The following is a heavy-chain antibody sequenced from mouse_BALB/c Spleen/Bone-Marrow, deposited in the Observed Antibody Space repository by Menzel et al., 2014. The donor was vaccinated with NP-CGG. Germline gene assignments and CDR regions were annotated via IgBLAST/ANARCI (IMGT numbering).Heavy chain of an antibody. CDR2: IYPGGGYT. J-gene: IGHJ4*01. V-gene: IGHV1-63*02. CDR1: GYTFTNYW. CDR3: ARDMITTRAMDY. Sequence: LVESGAELVRPGTSAKIFCKASGYTFTNYWLGWVKQRPGHGLEWIGDIYPGGGYTDYNEKFKGKATLTADTSSSTAYMQLSSLTSEDSAVYFCARDMITTRAMDYWGQGTSVTVSS. D-gene: IGHD2-4*01.